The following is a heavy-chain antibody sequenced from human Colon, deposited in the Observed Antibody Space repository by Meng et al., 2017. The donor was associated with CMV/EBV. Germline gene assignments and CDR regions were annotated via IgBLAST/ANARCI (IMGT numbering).Heavy chain of an antibody. CDR3: ATHCSSTSCSRGGIDY. V-gene: IGHV4-31*03. J-gene: IGHJ4*02. CDR2: IYYSGST. CDR1: GGSISSGGYY. D-gene: IGHD2-2*01. Sequence: SETLSLTCTVSGGSISSGGYYWSWIRQHPGKGLEWIGYIYYSGSTYYNPSLKSRVTISVDTSKNKFSLKLSSVTAADTAVYYCATHCSSTSCSRGGIDYWGQGTLVTVSS.